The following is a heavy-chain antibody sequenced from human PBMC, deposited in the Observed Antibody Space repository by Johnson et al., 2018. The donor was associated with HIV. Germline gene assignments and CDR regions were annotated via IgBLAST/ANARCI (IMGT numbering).Heavy chain of an antibody. CDR2: ISYDGSNK. J-gene: IGHJ3*02. CDR1: GFTFSSYA. Sequence: VQLVESGGGVVQPGRSLRLSCAASGFTFSSYAMHWVRQAPGKGLEWVEVISYDGSNKYYADSVKGRFTISRDNSKNTLYLQMNSLRAEDTALYYCAKDQEYRMRAFDIWGQGTMVTVSS. D-gene: IGHD2/OR15-2a*01. V-gene: IGHV3-30*04. CDR3: AKDQEYRMRAFDI.